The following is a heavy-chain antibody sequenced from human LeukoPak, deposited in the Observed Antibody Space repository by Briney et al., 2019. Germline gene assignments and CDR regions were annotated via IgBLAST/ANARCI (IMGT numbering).Heavy chain of an antibody. CDR2: INPKNGDT. V-gene: IGHV1-2*02. D-gene: IGHD4-4*01. J-gene: IGHJ5*01. Sequence: ASVKVSCKASGYSFTASYMHWVRQAPGQGLEWVGCINPKNGDTSSAQRFQGRVTMTRDTSFSTAYMDLSSLRSDDTAMYYCVRDDYNGNSFDSWGPGTLVTVSS. CDR3: VRDDYNGNSFDS. CDR1: GYSFTASY.